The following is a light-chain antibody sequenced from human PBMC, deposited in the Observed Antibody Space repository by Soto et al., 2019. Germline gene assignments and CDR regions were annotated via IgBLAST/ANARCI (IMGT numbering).Light chain of an antibody. CDR3: SSFTSSRTYV. CDR2: EVS. J-gene: IGLJ1*01. Sequence: QSVLTQPASVSGSPGQSITISCTGTSSDVGGYNYVSWYQQHPGKAPKLIICEVSNRPSGVSNRFSGSKSGNTASLAISGLQTEDEADYYCSSFTSSRTYVLGTGTKVTVL. CDR1: SSDVGGYNY. V-gene: IGLV2-14*01.